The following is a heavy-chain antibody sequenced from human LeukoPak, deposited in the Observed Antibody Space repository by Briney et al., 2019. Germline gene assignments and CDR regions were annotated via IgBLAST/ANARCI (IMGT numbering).Heavy chain of an antibody. J-gene: IGHJ4*02. CDR2: IKQDGSEK. D-gene: IGHD1-1*01. CDR1: GFTFSSYG. CDR3: ARDVQHLDY. V-gene: IGHV3-7*01. Sequence: GGSLRLSCAASGFTFSSYGMNWVRQAPGKGLEWVANIKQDGSEKYYVDSVKGRFTISRDNAKNSLYLQMNSLRAEDTAVYYCARDVQHLDYWGQGTLVTVSS.